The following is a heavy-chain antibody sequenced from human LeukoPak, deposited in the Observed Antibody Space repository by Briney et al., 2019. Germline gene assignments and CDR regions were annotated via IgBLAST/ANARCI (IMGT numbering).Heavy chain of an antibody. J-gene: IGHJ4*02. Sequence: SETLSLTCAVSGGSFSVSYWSWLRQPPGKGLEWIGEINHSGSTNYNPSLKSRVTISIDTSKNQFSLRLTPVTAADTAVYYCARTPYYASSTYFNGRFDYWGQATLVTVSS. CDR3: ARTPYYASSTYFNGRFDY. CDR2: INHSGST. D-gene: IGHD3-10*01. V-gene: IGHV4-34*01. CDR1: GGSFSVSY.